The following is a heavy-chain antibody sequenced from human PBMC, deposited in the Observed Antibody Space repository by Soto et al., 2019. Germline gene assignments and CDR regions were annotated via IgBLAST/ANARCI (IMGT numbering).Heavy chain of an antibody. J-gene: IGHJ5*02. D-gene: IGHD2-21*02. Sequence: SVKVSCKASGGTFSSYAISWVRQAPGQGLEWMGGIIPIFGTANYAQKFQGRVTITADESTSTAYMELSSLRSEDTAVYYCARDAYCGGDCAQAPGNWFGPWGQGTLVTVSS. CDR2: IIPIFGTA. V-gene: IGHV1-69*13. CDR1: GGTFSSYA. CDR3: ARDAYCGGDCAQAPGNWFGP.